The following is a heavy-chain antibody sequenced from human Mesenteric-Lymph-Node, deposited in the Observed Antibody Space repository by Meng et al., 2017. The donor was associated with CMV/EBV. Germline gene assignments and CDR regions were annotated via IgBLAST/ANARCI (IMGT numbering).Heavy chain of an antibody. CDR3: ARGRNRYYYYGMDV. J-gene: IGHJ6*02. V-gene: IGHV3-11*01. Sequence: GESLKISCAASGSTFSDHYMSWIRQAPGKGLEWVSYASGGGSNIYYADSVKGRFTMSRDNAKNSLYLHMNSLRAEDTAVYYCARGRNRYYYYGMDVWGQGTTVTVSS. D-gene: IGHD1-14*01. CDR2: ASGGGSNI. CDR1: GSTFSDHY.